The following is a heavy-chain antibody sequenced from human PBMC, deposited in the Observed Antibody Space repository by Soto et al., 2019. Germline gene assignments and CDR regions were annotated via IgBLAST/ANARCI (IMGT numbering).Heavy chain of an antibody. J-gene: IGHJ3*02. CDR3: ARRNRIAVAGTTAGAFDI. D-gene: IGHD6-19*01. CDR1: GFTFSTYA. V-gene: IGHV3-30*01. Sequence: QVHLLESGGGVVQPARYLRLFCAASGFTFSTYAMQWVRQALGKGPEWVADTSYAGNFKYYPDSVKGRLTFSRDNSKITLYLEMYSLRAEDTAVYYCARRNRIAVAGTTAGAFDIWGQGRMDTVSS. CDR2: TSYAGNFK.